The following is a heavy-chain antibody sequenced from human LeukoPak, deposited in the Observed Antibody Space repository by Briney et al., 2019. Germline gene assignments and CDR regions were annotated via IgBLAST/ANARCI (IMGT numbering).Heavy chain of an antibody. CDR2: INHSGST. Sequence: SETLSLTCAVYGGSFSGYYWSWIRRPPGKGLEWIGEINHSGSTNYNPSLKSRVTISVDTSKNQFSLKLSSVTAADTAVYYCAREHSGYVSGWGQGTLVTVSS. V-gene: IGHV4-34*01. D-gene: IGHD5-12*01. CDR3: AREHSGYVSG. CDR1: GGSFSGYY. J-gene: IGHJ4*02.